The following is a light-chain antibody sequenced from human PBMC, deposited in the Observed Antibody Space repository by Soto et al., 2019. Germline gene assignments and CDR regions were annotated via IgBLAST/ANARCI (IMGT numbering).Light chain of an antibody. V-gene: IGKV1-5*03. J-gene: IGKJ1*01. CDR1: QMIYTW. Sequence: DIQMTQSPSTLSASVGDRVTITCRASQMIYTWLAWYQQKPGKAPKLLIYEASSLDVGVPSRFSGSGSGTEFTLTISSLQLEDFATYYCQQYSTFWPFGPGTKVDI. CDR3: QQYSTFWP. CDR2: EAS.